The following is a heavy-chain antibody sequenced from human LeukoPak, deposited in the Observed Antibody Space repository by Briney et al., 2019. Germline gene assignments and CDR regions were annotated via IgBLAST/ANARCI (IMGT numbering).Heavy chain of an antibody. Sequence: GGSLRLSCTASGFTFDDYAMHWVRQAPGKGLEWVSGISWNSGSIGYADPVKGRFTISRDNAKNSLYLQMNSLRAEDTALYYCAKDSNYDAGAFDYWGQGTLVTVSS. J-gene: IGHJ4*02. V-gene: IGHV3-9*01. CDR1: GFTFDDYA. CDR3: AKDSNYDAGAFDY. D-gene: IGHD3-22*01. CDR2: ISWNSGSI.